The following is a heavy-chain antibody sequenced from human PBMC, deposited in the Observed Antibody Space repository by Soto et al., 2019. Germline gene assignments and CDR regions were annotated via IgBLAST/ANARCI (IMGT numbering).Heavy chain of an antibody. Sequence: EVQLLEAGGGLVQPGGSLRLSCAASGFTFSSYGMSWVRQATGKGLEWVSAISGRGGSTYYADSVKGRFTISRDNSKNTLYLQMNSLRSEDTAVYYCAKSFRSIADAFDIWGQGTMVTVSS. V-gene: IGHV3-23*01. D-gene: IGHD6-6*01. J-gene: IGHJ3*02. CDR1: GFTFSSYG. CDR3: AKSFRSIADAFDI. CDR2: ISGRGGST.